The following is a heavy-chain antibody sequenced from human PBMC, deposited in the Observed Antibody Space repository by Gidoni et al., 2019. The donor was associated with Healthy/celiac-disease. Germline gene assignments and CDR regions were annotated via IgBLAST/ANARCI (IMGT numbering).Heavy chain of an antibody. CDR3: AKGITMVRGVIITYYYYGMDV. V-gene: IGHV3-23*01. D-gene: IGHD3-10*01. J-gene: IGHJ6*02. CDR1: GLPFSSYA. CDR2: ISGRGGST. Sequence: EVQLLEAGGGLVQPGGSLRLSCPAPGLPFSSYALSCVRQAPGKGLEWVSAISGRGGSTYYADSVKGRFTISRDNSKNTLYLQMNSLRAEDTAVYYCAKGITMVRGVIITYYYYGMDVWGQGTTVTVSS.